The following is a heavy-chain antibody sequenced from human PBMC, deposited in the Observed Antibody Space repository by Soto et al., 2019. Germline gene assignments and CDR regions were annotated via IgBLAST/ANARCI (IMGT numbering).Heavy chain of an antibody. D-gene: IGHD1-26*01. CDR1: GYSFTSYW. Sequence: PGESLKISCKGSGYSFTSYWIGWVRQMPGKGLEWMGIIYPGDSDTRYSPSFQGQVTISADKSISTAYLQWSSLKASDTAMYYCARRGGSSHQLRPSGMDVWGQGTTVTVSS. V-gene: IGHV5-51*01. J-gene: IGHJ6*02. CDR2: IYPGDSDT. CDR3: ARRGGSSHQLRPSGMDV.